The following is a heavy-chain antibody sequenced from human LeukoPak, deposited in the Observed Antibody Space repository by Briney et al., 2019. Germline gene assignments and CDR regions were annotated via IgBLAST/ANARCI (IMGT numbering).Heavy chain of an antibody. CDR2: ISYDGSNK. V-gene: IGHV3-30*18. Sequence: GRSLRLSCAASGFTFSSYGMHWVRQAPGKGLEWVAVISYDGSNKYYADSVKGRFTISRDNSKNTLFLQMNSLRAEDTAVYYCAKDLIAGADINYYYGMDVWGQGTTVTVSS. J-gene: IGHJ6*02. CDR1: GFTFSSYG. CDR3: AKDLIAGADINYYYGMDV. D-gene: IGHD6-19*01.